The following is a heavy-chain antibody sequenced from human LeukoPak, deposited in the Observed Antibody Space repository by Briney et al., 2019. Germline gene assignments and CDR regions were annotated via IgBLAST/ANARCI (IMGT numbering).Heavy chain of an antibody. CDR2: IIPIFGTA. CDR1: GGTFSSYA. CDR3: AREVYGDHGFDY. D-gene: IGHD4/OR15-4a*01. J-gene: IGHJ4*02. V-gene: IGHV1-69*06. Sequence: SVKVSCKASGGTFSSYAISWVRQAPGQGLEWMGRIIPIFGTANYAQKFQGRVTITADKSTSTAYMELSSLRSEDTAVYYCAREVYGDHGFDYWGQGTLVTVSS.